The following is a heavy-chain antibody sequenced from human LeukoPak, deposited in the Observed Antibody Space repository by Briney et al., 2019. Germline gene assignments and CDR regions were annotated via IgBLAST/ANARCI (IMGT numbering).Heavy chain of an antibody. J-gene: IGHJ1*01. Sequence: PGGSLRLSCAASGFTFSSYSMNWVRPAPGKGLEWVSSISSSSSYIYSADSVKGRFTISRDNAKNSLYLQMNSLRGEDTAVYYCARSDPQYYYDSSGYSYPLEFFQHWGQGTLVTVSS. CDR1: GFTFSSYS. CDR3: ARSDPQYYYDSSGYSYPLEFFQH. CDR2: ISSSSSYI. D-gene: IGHD3-22*01. V-gene: IGHV3-21*01.